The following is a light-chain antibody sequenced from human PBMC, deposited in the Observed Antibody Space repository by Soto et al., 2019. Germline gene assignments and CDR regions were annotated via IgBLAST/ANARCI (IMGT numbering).Light chain of an antibody. V-gene: IGKV1-39*01. CDR2: AAS. J-gene: IGKJ1*01. Sequence: DIQMTQSPSSLSASVGDRVTITCRASQSISSYLNWYQQKPGKAPKLLIYAASSLQSGVPSRFSGSESGTDFTLTISSLQPEDFATYYCQQSYSTPSSTFGQGTKVEIK. CDR3: QQSYSTPSST. CDR1: QSISSY.